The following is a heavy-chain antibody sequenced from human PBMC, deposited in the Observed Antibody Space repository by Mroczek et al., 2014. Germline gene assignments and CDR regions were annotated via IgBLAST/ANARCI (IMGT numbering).Heavy chain of an antibody. J-gene: IGHJ4*02. Sequence: VQLVETGPGLVKPSPDPCTLTCTVSGGSISSGSYYWSWIRQPAGKGLEWIGRIYTSGSTNYNPSLKSRVTMSVDTSKNQFSLKLSSVTAADTAVYYCARAPRYCGGDCYFGRWGQGTLVTVSS. CDR1: GGSISSGSYY. V-gene: IGHV4-61*02. D-gene: IGHD2-21*01. CDR2: IYTSGST. CDR3: ARAPRYCGGDCYFGR.